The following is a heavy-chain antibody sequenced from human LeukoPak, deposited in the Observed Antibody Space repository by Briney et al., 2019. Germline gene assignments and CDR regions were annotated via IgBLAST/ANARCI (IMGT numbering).Heavy chain of an antibody. CDR2: ISSSSSYI. CDR1: GFTFSSYS. J-gene: IGHJ4*02. CDR3: ARERFGVSNEI. Sequence: GGSLRLSCAASGFTFSSYSMNWVRQAPGKGLEWVSSISSSSSYIYYADSVKGRFTISRDNAKNSLYLQMNSPRAEDTAVYYCARERFGVSNEIWGQGTLVTVSS. V-gene: IGHV3-21*01. D-gene: IGHD3-10*01.